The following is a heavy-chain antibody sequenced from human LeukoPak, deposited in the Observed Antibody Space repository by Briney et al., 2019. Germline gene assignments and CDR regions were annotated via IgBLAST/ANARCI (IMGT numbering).Heavy chain of an antibody. Sequence: GGSLRLSCAASGFTFSGYAMSWVRQAPGKGLEWVSAISGSGGSTYYADSVKGRFTISRDNSKNTLYLQMNSLRAEDTAVYYCAKGGRRGTVFGVVIIPLTYWGQGTLVTVSS. V-gene: IGHV3-23*01. CDR2: ISGSGGST. CDR1: GFTFSGYA. J-gene: IGHJ4*02. D-gene: IGHD3-3*01. CDR3: AKGGRRGTVFGVVIIPLTY.